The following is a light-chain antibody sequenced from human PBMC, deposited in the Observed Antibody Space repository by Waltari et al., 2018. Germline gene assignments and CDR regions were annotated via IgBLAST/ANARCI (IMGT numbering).Light chain of an antibody. CDR2: WAS. V-gene: IGKV4-1*01. J-gene: IGKJ4*01. CDR3: QQYYNTPLT. CDR1: LSVFYSSNNKNY. Sequence: DIVMTQSPDSLAVSRGERATLNCQSSLSVFYSSNNKNYLAWYQQKPGQPPKLLIYWASTRESGVPDRFSGSGSGTDFTLTISSLQAEDVAVYYCQQYYNTPLTFGGGTKVEIK.